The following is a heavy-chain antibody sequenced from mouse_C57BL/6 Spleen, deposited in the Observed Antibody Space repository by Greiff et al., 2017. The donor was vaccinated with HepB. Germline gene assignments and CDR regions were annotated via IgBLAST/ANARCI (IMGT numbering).Heavy chain of an antibody. J-gene: IGHJ3*01. CDR1: GYTFTDYE. CDR2: IDPETGGT. V-gene: IGHV1-15*01. CDR3: TRGAYYASWFAY. Sequence: QVQLQQSGAELVRPGASVTLSCKASGYTFTDYEMHWVKQTPVHGLELIGAIDPETGGTAYNQKFKGKAILTADKSSSTAYMELRSLTSEDSAVYYCTRGAYYASWFAYWGQGTLVTVSA. D-gene: IGHD2-10*01.